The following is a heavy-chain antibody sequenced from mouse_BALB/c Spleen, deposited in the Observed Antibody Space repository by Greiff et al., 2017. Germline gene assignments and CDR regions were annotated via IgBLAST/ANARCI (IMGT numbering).Heavy chain of an antibody. J-gene: IGHJ2*01. CDR1: GYAFTNYL. CDR3: ARGDYYDDYFDY. V-gene: IGHV1-54*03. CDR2: INPGSGGT. D-gene: IGHD1-1*01. Sequence: VQLQQSGAELVRPGTSVKVSCKASGYAFTNYLIEWVKQRPGQGLEWIGVINPGSGGTNYNEKFKGKATLTADKSSSTAYMQLSSLTSDDSAVYFCARGDYYDDYFDYWGQGTTLTVSS.